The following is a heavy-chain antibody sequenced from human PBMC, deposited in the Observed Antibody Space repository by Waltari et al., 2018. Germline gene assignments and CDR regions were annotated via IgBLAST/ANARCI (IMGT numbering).Heavy chain of an antibody. CDR2: ISGSGANT. D-gene: IGHD6-13*01. J-gene: IGHJ4*02. Sequence: EVQLLESGGGLVQPGGSLRLSCAASGFTFSRYAMRWVRPAPGKGLEWVSSISGSGANTYYADSVKGRFTISRDNSKNTLCLQMNSLRAEDTAVYCCARFPYSSSSWGPFFDYWGQGTLVTVSS. CDR1: GFTFSRYA. V-gene: IGHV3-23*01. CDR3: ARFPYSSSSWGPFFDY.